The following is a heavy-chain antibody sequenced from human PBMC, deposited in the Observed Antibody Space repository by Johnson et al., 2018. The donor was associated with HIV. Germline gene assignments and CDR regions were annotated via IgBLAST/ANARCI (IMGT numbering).Heavy chain of an antibody. Sequence: DSVKGRFTISRDNSKNTLYLQMNSLRAEDTAVYYCARDPVTNAFDIWGQGTMVTVSS. V-gene: IGHV3-53*01. CDR3: ARDPVTNAFDI. D-gene: IGHD4-11*01. J-gene: IGHJ3*02.